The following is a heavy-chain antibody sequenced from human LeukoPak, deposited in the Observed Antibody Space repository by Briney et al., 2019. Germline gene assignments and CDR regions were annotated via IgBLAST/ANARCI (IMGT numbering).Heavy chain of an antibody. D-gene: IGHD7-27*01. CDR3: TKRTEAALGTIYYYYMDV. V-gene: IGHV5-51*01. J-gene: IGHJ6*03. Sequence: GESLKISCKGSGYNFASRWIGWVRQMPGNGLEWMGMIYPGDSTTKYSPSFQGQVTISADKSSSTAYLQWSSLKASDTAIYYCTKRTEAALGTIYYYYMDVWGEGTTVTVSS. CDR1: GYNFASRW. CDR2: IYPGDSTT.